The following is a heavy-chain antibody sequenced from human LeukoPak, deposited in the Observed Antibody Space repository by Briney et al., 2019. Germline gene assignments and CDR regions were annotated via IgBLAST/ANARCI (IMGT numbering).Heavy chain of an antibody. Sequence: SVKVSCKASGGTFSSYAISWVRQAPGQGLEWMGRIIPIFGTANYAQKFQGRVTITTDESTSTAYMERSSLRSEDTAVYYCASGYDSSGATDYWGQGTLVTVSS. CDR3: ASGYDSSGATDY. V-gene: IGHV1-69*05. J-gene: IGHJ4*02. D-gene: IGHD3-22*01. CDR1: GGTFSSYA. CDR2: IIPIFGTA.